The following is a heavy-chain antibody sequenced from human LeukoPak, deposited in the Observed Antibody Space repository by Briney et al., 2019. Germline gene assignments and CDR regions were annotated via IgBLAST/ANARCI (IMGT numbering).Heavy chain of an antibody. CDR1: GGSISSSNW. Sequence: SGTLSLTCAVSGGSISSSNWWSWVRQPPGKGLEWIGEIYHSGSTNYNPSLKSRVTISVDKSKNQFSLKLSSVTAADTAVYYCARVPSSGYYRPAGNDAFDIWGQGTMVTVSS. D-gene: IGHD3-22*01. V-gene: IGHV4-4*02. CDR3: ARVPSSGYYRPAGNDAFDI. J-gene: IGHJ3*02. CDR2: IYHSGST.